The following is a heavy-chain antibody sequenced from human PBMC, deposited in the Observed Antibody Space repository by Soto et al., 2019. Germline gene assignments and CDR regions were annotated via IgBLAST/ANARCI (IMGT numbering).Heavy chain of an antibody. CDR2: ISAYNGNT. J-gene: IGHJ4*02. CDR3: ARDMYGDPGY. Sequence: QVQLVQSGVEVKKPGASVKVSCKSSGYTCTSYGISWVRQAPGQGLDWMGWISAYNGNTNYAQKRQGRVTMTTATSTSTAYMELRSVGADATAVYYCARDMYGDPGYWGQGTLVTVSS. CDR1: GYTCTSYG. V-gene: IGHV1-18*01. D-gene: IGHD4-17*01.